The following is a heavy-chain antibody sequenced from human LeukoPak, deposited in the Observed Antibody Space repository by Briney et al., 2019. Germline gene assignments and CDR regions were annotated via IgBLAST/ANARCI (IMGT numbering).Heavy chain of an antibody. Sequence: GGTLRLSCGASGFIFRSFWMSGVGGAPGKGWEGGANIKQEGREKYYVDSVKGRFTIPRDNSKDTLYLEVKSQIAQDTAVYYCAKGGDPGYSSGWYAFDYWGQGTLVTVSS. J-gene: IGHJ4*02. CDR2: IKQEGREK. CDR3: AKGGDPGYSSGWYAFDY. D-gene: IGHD6-19*01. CDR1: GFIFRSFW. V-gene: IGHV3-7*02.